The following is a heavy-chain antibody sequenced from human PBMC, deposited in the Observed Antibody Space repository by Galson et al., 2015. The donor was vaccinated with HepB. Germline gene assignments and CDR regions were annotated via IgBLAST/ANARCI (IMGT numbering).Heavy chain of an antibody. CDR2: IYYSGST. CDR1: GGSISSGGYY. Sequence: LSLTCTVSGGSISSGGYYWSWIRQHPGKGLEWIGYIYYSGSTYYNPSLKSRVTISVVTSKNQFSLKLSSVTAADTAVYYCARDRRQMTKQQLADDAFDIWGQGTMVTVSS. D-gene: IGHD6-13*01. J-gene: IGHJ3*02. CDR3: ARDRRQMTKQQLADDAFDI. V-gene: IGHV4-31*03.